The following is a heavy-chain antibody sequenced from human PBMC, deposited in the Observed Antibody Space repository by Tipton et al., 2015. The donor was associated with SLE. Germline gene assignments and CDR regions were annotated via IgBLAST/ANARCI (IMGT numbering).Heavy chain of an antibody. V-gene: IGHV4-34*01. J-gene: IGHJ4*02. CDR1: GGSISSHY. CDR2: INHSGST. CDR3: ARVWGSGAYYFDY. D-gene: IGHD3-10*01. Sequence: TLSLTCTVSGGSISSHYWSWIRQPPGKGLEWIGEINHSGSTNYNPSLKSRVTISIDTSKNQFSLKLSSVTAADTAVYYCARVWGSGAYYFDYWGQGTLVTVSS.